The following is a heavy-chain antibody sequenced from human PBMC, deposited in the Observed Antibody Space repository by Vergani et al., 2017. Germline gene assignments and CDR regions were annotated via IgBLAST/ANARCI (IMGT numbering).Heavy chain of an antibody. CDR3: ARCQHQVQARRDYYYMDV. D-gene: IGHD6-13*01. V-gene: IGHV1-69*01. Sequence: QVQLVQSGAEVKKPGSSVKVSCKASGGTFSSYAISWVRQAPGQGLEWMGGIIPIFGTANYAQKFQGRVTITADESTSTAYMELSSVRSEDTAVYYCARCQHQVQARRDYYYMDVWGKGTTVTVSS. CDR1: GGTFSSYA. CDR2: IIPIFGTA. J-gene: IGHJ6*03.